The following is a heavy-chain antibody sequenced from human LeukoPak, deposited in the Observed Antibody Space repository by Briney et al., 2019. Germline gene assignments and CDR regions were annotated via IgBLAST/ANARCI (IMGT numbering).Heavy chain of an antibody. D-gene: IGHD3-10*01. V-gene: IGHV4-31*03. CDR3: ARDQFGGSGSYFLFDY. CDR2: IYYSGST. Sequence: SQTLSPTRTVPGGSICSGGYYLGWIRQHPGKGLGWIWYIYYSGSTYYNPSLKSRVTISVDTSKNQFSLKLSSVTAADTAVYYCARDQFGGSGSYFLFDYWGQGTLVTVSS. CDR1: GGSICSGGYY. J-gene: IGHJ4*02.